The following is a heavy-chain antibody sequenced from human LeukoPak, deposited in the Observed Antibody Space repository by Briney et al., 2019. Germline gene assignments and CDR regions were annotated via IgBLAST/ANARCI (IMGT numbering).Heavy chain of an antibody. V-gene: IGHV4-61*01. CDR3: ARAPGEDSSGYYPPINFDY. CDR1: GGSVSSGSYY. J-gene: IGHJ4*02. Sequence: SETLSLTCTVSGGSVSSGSYYWSWIRQPPGKGLEWIGYIYYSGSTNYNPSLKSRVTISVDTSKNQFSLKLSSVTAADTAVYYCARAPGEDSSGYYPPINFDYWGQGTLVTVSS. CDR2: IYYSGST. D-gene: IGHD3-22*01.